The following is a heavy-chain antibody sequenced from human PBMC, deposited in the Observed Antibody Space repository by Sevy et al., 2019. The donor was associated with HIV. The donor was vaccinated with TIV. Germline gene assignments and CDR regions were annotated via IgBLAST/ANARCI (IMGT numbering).Heavy chain of an antibody. D-gene: IGHD1-26*01. CDR3: ARGGKCPGY. CDR1: GFIFSTYW. V-gene: IGHV3-7*01. J-gene: IGHJ4*02. CDR2: IKEDGRVK. Sequence: GGSLRLSCAASGFIFSTYWMSWVRQAPGKGLEWVANIKEDGRVKCYVVSVKGRFTISSDNAKNSLYLQLSSLRAEDTAVYYCARGGKCPGYWGQGTLVTVSS.